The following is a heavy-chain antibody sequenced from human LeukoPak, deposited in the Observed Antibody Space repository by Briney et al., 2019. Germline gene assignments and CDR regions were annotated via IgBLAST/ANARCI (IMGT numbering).Heavy chain of an antibody. D-gene: IGHD3-10*01. Sequence: SETLPLTCTVSGGSISGSYWSWFRQPPGERLEWIAYIHSNGNTNYNPSLKSRLTISVDTSKDQFSLRLTSVTAADTAVYYCARHQNSGSYPLDHWGQGTLVTVSS. CDR2: IHSNGNT. CDR1: GGSISGSY. V-gene: IGHV4-59*08. J-gene: IGHJ4*02. CDR3: ARHQNSGSYPLDH.